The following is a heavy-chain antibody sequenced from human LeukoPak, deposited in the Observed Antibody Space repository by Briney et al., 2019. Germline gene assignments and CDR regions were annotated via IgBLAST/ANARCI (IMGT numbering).Heavy chain of an antibody. J-gene: IGHJ4*02. V-gene: IGHV3-30-3*01. CDR3: ARGSWIQLDLDY. CDR1: GFTFSSYA. D-gene: IGHD5-18*01. CDR2: ISYDGSNK. Sequence: GRSLRLSCAASGFTFSSYAMHWVRQAPGKGLEWVAVISYDGSNKYYADSVKGRFTISRDNSKNTLYLQMNSLRAEDTAVYYCARGSWIQLDLDYWGQGTLVTVSS.